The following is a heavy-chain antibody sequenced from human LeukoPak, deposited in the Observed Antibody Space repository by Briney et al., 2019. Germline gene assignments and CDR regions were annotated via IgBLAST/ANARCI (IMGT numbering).Heavy chain of an antibody. D-gene: IGHD2-15*01. Sequence: PGGSLRLSCAASGFTFSSYAMSWVRQAPGKGLEWVSAISSNGGSTYYANSVKGRFTISRDNSKNTLYLQMGSLRAEDMAVYYCARGEMVAATHFDYWGQGTLVTVSS. CDR1: GFTFSSYA. J-gene: IGHJ4*02. CDR3: ARGEMVAATHFDY. V-gene: IGHV3-64*01. CDR2: ISSNGGST.